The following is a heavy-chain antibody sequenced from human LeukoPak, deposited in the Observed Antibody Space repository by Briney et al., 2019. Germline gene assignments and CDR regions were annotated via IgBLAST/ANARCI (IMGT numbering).Heavy chain of an antibody. V-gene: IGHV1-18*01. CDR3: ARVNYYDSSGYYYAHLDY. CDR2: ISAYNGNT. D-gene: IGHD3-22*01. Sequence: GASVKVSCKASGYTFTSYGISWVRQAPGQGLEWMGRISAYNGNTNYAQKLQGRVTMTTDTSTSTAYMELRSLGSDDTAVYYCARVNYYDSSGYYYAHLDYWGQGTLVTVSS. J-gene: IGHJ4*02. CDR1: GYTFTSYG.